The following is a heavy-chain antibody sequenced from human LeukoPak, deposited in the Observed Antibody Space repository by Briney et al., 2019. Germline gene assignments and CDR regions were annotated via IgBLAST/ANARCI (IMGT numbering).Heavy chain of an antibody. CDR2: IKEDGSDK. V-gene: IGHV3-7*01. D-gene: IGHD5-24*01. Sequence: GGSLRVSCAAAGFTFSTYWMSWVRQAPGKGLEWVANIKEDGSDKNYVDSVRGRFTISRDNAKNSLFLQMSSMRAEDTAVYYCARDGWRAINYWGQRTLVTVS. CDR1: GFTFSTYW. CDR3: ARDGWRAINY. J-gene: IGHJ4*02.